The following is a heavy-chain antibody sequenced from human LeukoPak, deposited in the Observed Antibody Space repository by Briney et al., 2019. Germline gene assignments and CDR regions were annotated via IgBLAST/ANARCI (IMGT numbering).Heavy chain of an antibody. CDR1: GFSLDDYA. D-gene: IGHD6-19*01. J-gene: IGHJ4*02. V-gene: IGHV3-9*01. CDR3: AKVRGTYSSGFFFDY. Sequence: PGRSLRLSCAASGFSLDDYAMHWVRQAPGKGLEWLSIISWNSGYIGYADSVKGRFTISRDNDKNSLYLQMNSLRAEDTAFYYCAKVRGTYSSGFFFDYWGQGALVTVSS. CDR2: ISWNSGYI.